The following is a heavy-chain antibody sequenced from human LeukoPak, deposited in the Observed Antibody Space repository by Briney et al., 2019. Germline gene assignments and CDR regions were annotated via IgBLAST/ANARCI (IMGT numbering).Heavy chain of an antibody. CDR1: GYSFANYW. CDR3: ARHSSGWYPDY. Sequence: GESLKISCKGSGYSFANYWIGWVRQIPGKGLEWMGIIYPGDSDTRNNPAFQGQVTISGDRSISTAYLQLSSLKASDTAMYYCARHSSGWYPDYWGQGTLVTVSS. J-gene: IGHJ4*02. V-gene: IGHV5-51*01. D-gene: IGHD6-19*01. CDR2: IYPGDSDT.